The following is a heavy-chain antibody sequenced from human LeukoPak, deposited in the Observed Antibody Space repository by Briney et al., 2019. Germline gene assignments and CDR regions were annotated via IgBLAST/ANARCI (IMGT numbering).Heavy chain of an antibody. CDR3: ARKYCSGGSCYWVDDY. Sequence: PGGSLRLSCAASGFTVSSNHMSWVRQAPGKGLEWVSVIYSGGSTYYADSVKGRFTISRDNSKNTLYLQMNSLRAEDTAVYYCARKYCSGGSCYWVDDYWGQGILVTVSS. CDR2: IYSGGST. D-gene: IGHD2-15*01. CDR1: GFTVSSNH. J-gene: IGHJ4*02. V-gene: IGHV3-53*01.